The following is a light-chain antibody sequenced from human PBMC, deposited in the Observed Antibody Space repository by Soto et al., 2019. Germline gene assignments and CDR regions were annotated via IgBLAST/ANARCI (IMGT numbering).Light chain of an antibody. CDR2: AAS. CDR3: QQYYSYPF. J-gene: IGKJ3*01. Sequence: AIRMTQSPSSLSASTGDRVTITCRASQGISSYLAWYQQKPGKAPKLLIYAASTLQSGVPSRFSGSGSGTDFTLPISCLQSEDFATYYCQQYYSYPFFGPGTKVDIK. CDR1: QGISSY. V-gene: IGKV1-8*01.